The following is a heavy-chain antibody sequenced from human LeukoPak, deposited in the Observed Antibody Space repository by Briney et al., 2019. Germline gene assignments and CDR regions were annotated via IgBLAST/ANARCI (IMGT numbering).Heavy chain of an antibody. V-gene: IGHV3-9*01. CDR3: AKSSRVVVVAATGYFQH. CDR2: ISWNSGSI. J-gene: IGHJ1*01. D-gene: IGHD2-15*01. CDR1: GFTFDDYA. Sequence: PGGSLRLSCAASGFTFDDYAMHWVRQAPGKGLEWVSGISWNSGSIGYADSVKGRFTISRDNAKNSLYLQMNSLRAEDTALYYCAKSSRVVVVAATGYFQHWGQGTLVTVSS.